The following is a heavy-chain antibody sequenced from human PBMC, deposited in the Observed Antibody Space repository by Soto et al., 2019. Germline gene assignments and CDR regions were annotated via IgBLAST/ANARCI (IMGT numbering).Heavy chain of an antibody. CDR1: GFTFNNYA. Sequence: EVQLLESGGGLVQPGGSLRLSCAASGFTFNNYAMTWVRQAPGKGLEWVSSLTGSGTNTYYADSVKGRFAIYRDNSKNTLYLQMNSLRAEDAAVYYCARDLRHENDFWGQGTLVTVSS. CDR2: LTGSGTNT. J-gene: IGHJ4*02. V-gene: IGHV3-23*01. CDR3: ARDLRHENDF. D-gene: IGHD5-12*01.